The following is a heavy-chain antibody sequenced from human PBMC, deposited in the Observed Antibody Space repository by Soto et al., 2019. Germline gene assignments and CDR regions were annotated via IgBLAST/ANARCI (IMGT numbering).Heavy chain of an antibody. CDR2: IYYTGSP. CDR1: GGSISRNSYF. V-gene: IGHV4-39*01. Sequence: LSLTCTVSGGSISRNSYFWDWIRQPPGKGLEWIGSIYYTGSPYYNSSLKSRVTISVDTSKNQFSLKLSSVTAADTAVYYCARSKGETGLDYWGQGTLVTVSS. J-gene: IGHJ4*02. CDR3: ARSKGETGLDY. D-gene: IGHD3-9*01.